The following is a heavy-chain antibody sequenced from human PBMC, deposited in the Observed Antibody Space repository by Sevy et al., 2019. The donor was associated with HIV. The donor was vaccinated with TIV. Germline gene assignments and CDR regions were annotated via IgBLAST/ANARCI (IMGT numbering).Heavy chain of an antibody. CDR2: INPHSGDT. CDR3: AGQFSGWYNWFDP. D-gene: IGHD6-19*01. J-gene: IGHJ5*02. Sequence: ASVKVSCTTSGSTFSGYYIQWVRQAPGQGPEWVGRINPHSGDTKYAQKFQGRVTMTRDTSIKTAYMELTRLTSDDTAMYYGAGQFSGWYNWFDPWGQGTLVTVSS. CDR1: GSTFSGYY. V-gene: IGHV1-2*06.